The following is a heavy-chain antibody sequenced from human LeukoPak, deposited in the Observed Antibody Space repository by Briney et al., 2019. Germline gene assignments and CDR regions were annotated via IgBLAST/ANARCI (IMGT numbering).Heavy chain of an antibody. Sequence: SQTLSLTCTVSGGSISSGSYYWSWIRQPAGKGLEWIGRIYTSGSTNYNPSLKSRVTISVDTSKNQFSLKLSSVTAADTAVYYCARDRRSEFDYWGQGTLVTVSS. CDR3: ARDRRSEFDY. CDR2: IYTSGST. V-gene: IGHV4-61*02. J-gene: IGHJ4*02. D-gene: IGHD1-26*01. CDR1: GGSISSGSYY.